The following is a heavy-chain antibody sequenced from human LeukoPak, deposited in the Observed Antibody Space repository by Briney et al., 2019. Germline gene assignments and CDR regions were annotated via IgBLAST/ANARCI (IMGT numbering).Heavy chain of an antibody. CDR2: IYPGDSDT. CDR1: GYSFTSYW. J-gene: IGHJ3*02. CDR3: ARQGYSSGWYDAFDI. Sequence: GESLKISCKGSGYSFTSYWIGWVRQMPGKGLEWMGIIYPGDSDTRYSPSLQGQVTISADKSISTAYLQWSSLKASDTAMYYCARQGYSSGWYDAFDIWGQGTMVTVSS. V-gene: IGHV5-51*01. D-gene: IGHD6-19*01.